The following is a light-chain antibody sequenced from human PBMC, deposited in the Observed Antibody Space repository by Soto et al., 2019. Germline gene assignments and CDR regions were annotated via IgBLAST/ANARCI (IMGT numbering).Light chain of an antibody. Sequence: DIVMTQTPLSLSVTPGQPASISCRSSQSLLHSDGKTYLYWFLQKPGQPPQLLIYEVYRRFSGVPDRFSGSGSGTDFTLKISRVEAADVGIYYCMHRTGLPLTFGGGTKVEIK. CDR2: EVY. V-gene: IGKV2D-29*01. CDR1: QSLLHSDGKTY. J-gene: IGKJ4*01. CDR3: MHRTGLPLT.